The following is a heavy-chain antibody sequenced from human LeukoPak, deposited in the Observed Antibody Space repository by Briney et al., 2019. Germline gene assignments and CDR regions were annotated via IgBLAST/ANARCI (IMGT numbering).Heavy chain of an antibody. CDR3: ARHEPSIWFGELLFVDY. CDR2: IYYSGST. J-gene: IGHJ4*02. Sequence: PSETLSLTCTVSGGSISSYYWSWIRQPPGKGLEWIGYIYYSGSTNHNPSLQSRVTISVDPSKNQFSLKLSSVTAADTAVYYCARHEPSIWFGELLFVDYWGQGTLVTVSS. V-gene: IGHV4-59*08. D-gene: IGHD3-10*01. CDR1: GGSISSYY.